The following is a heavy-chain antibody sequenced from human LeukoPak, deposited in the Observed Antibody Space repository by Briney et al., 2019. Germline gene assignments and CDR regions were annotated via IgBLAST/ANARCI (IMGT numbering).Heavy chain of an antibody. D-gene: IGHD6-13*01. V-gene: IGHV3-66*01. CDR1: GFTVSSNY. Sequence: GSLRLSCAASGFTVSSNYMSWVRQAPGKGLEWVSVIYSGGSTYYADSVKGRFTISRDNSKNTLYLQMNSLRVEDTAVYYCARDLRQQLAEYFQYWGQGTLVTVSS. J-gene: IGHJ1*01. CDR3: ARDLRQQLAEYFQY. CDR2: IYSGGST.